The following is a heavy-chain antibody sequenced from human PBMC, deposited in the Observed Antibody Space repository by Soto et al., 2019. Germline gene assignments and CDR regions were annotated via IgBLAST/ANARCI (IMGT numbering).Heavy chain of an antibody. Sequence: PSETLSLTCTVSGGSISSYYWSWFRQPPGKGLEWIGYIYYSGSTNYNPSLKSRVTISVDTSKNQFTLNLNSVTAADTAVYYCARHATRSYDYWGQGTLVTVSS. V-gene: IGHV4-59*08. CDR3: ARHATRSYDY. CDR2: IYYSGST. CDR1: GGSISSYY. J-gene: IGHJ4*02.